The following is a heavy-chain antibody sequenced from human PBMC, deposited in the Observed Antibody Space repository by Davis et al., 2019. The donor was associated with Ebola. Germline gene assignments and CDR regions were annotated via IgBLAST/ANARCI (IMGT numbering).Heavy chain of an antibody. D-gene: IGHD6-13*01. J-gene: IGHJ6*02. V-gene: IGHV3-49*04. Sequence: GGSLRLSCTSSGFTFGDYAMNWVRQAPGRGLEWVGFIRSKAYGGKTGYAASVRGRFTISRDDSRSIAYLQMNSLKTEDTAVYYCTRDLKQPPPSYYYGMDVWGQGTTVTVSS. CDR2: IRSKAYGGKT. CDR1: GFTFGDYA. CDR3: TRDLKQPPPSYYYGMDV.